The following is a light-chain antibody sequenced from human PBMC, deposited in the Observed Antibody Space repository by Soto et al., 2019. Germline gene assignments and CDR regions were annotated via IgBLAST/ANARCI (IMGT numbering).Light chain of an antibody. Sequence: SYELTQSPSVSVAPGQTARIACRGDKIESKNVHWYQQRPGQAPVLVVYDDSDRPSGIPERFSGSNSGNTATLTISRVEAGDEADYYCHVWDSVSHVVFGGGTKVTVL. CDR3: HVWDSVSHVV. CDR1: KIESKN. CDR2: DDS. V-gene: IGLV3-21*02. J-gene: IGLJ2*01.